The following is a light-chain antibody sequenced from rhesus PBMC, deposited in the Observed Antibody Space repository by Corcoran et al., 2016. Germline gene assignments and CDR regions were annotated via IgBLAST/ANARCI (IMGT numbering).Light chain of an antibody. CDR2: KAS. J-gene: IGKJ1*01. V-gene: IGKV1-22*01. CDR3: QQYDSRPWT. Sequence: DIQMTQSPSSLSASVGDTVTITCRASQAISSWLAWYQQTPGKAPNFLIDKASGLQSGVPSRFSGSVSCTDFTLTISSLQSEDLATYYCQQYDSRPWTFGHGTKVEIK. CDR1: QAISSW.